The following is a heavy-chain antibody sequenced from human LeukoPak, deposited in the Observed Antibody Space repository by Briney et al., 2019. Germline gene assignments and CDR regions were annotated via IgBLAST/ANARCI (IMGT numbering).Heavy chain of an antibody. V-gene: IGHV3-13*04. D-gene: IGHD3-10*01. CDR2: IGTVGDT. CDR3: ARVLPGSGSYDY. CDR1: GFSFSTSD. J-gene: IGHJ4*02. Sequence: GGSLRLSCTASGFSFSTSDMHWVRHSTGKGLEWVSAIGTVGDTYYAASVRGRFTISREDDKSSLYLQMNNLRVGDTAVYYCARVLPGSGSYDYWGQGTLASVSS.